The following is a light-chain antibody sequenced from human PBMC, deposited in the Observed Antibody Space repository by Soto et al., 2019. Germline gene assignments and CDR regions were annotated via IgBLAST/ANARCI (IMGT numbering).Light chain of an antibody. V-gene: IGLV2-14*01. J-gene: IGLJ2*01. Sequence: QSALTQPASVSGSPGQSITISCTGTSSDVGGYNFVSWHQQHPGKAPKLMIYEVSNRPSGVSNRFSGSKSGDTASLTISGLQSDDEADYYCSSYTGSSTVIFGGGTKLTVL. CDR1: SSDVGGYNF. CDR2: EVS. CDR3: SSYTGSSTVI.